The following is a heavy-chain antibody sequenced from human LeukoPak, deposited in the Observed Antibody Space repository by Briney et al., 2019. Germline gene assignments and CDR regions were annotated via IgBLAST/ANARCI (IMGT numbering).Heavy chain of an antibody. V-gene: IGHV3-23*01. J-gene: IGHJ4*02. CDR2: ISSSGRDT. CDR1: GLTFGDYA. Sequence: GGSLSLSCAASGLTFGDYAMSWVRQAPGKGLEWVSTISSSGRDTYYADSVKGRFTISRDNSKNTLYLQMNSLRAEDTAVYYCAKDGISGGVHWGQGTLVTVSS. D-gene: IGHD2-15*01. CDR3: AKDGISGGVH.